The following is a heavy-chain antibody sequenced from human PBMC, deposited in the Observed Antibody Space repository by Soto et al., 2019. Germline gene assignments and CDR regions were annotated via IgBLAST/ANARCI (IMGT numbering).Heavy chain of an antibody. CDR3: ARSIDY. J-gene: IGHJ4*02. V-gene: IGHV4-31*03. CDR2: IYYSGIT. Sequence: QVQLQESGPGLVKPSQTLSVTCTFSGGYISSGGYYWNWIRQHPGQGMEGIGYIYYSGITYYSPYLKSRVNISVDTAKNEFSVKLSSVSAADEDVYCCARSIDYWGQGTLVTVSS. CDR1: GGYISSGGYY.